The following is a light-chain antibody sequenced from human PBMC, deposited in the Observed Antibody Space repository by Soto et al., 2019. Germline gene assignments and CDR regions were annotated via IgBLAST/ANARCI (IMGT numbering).Light chain of an antibody. V-gene: IGKV3-15*01. CDR2: GAS. CDR3: QQYDNLPLT. Sequence: EIVLTQSPAALSVSPGGRATLSCRASQDVMYDLAWYQQKPGQAPRLLVYGASTRATDAPPRFRGSGSGREFSLTISSLQSEDFATYYCQQYDNLPLTFGGGTKVEIK. CDR1: QDVMYD. J-gene: IGKJ4*01.